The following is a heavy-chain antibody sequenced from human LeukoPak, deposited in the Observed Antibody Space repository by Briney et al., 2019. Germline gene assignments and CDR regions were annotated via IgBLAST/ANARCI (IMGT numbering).Heavy chain of an antibody. CDR1: GFSLSTSGVG. J-gene: IGHJ4*02. CDR2: IYWNDDK. Sequence: SGPTLVEPTQTLTLTCTFSGFSLSTSGVGVGWIRQPPGKALEWLALIYWNDDKRYSPSLKSRLTITKDTSKNQVVLTMTNMDPVDTATYYCAHRPQSYQTYYFDYWGQGTLVTVSS. V-gene: IGHV2-5*01. D-gene: IGHD3-16*01. CDR3: AHRPQSYQTYYFDY.